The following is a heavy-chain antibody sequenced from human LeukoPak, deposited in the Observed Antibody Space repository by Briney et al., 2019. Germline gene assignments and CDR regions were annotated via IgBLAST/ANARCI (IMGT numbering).Heavy chain of an antibody. D-gene: IGHD3-3*01. V-gene: IGHV4-59*08. J-gene: IGHJ5*02. CDR2: IYYCGST. Sequence: SETLSLTCTVSGGSISSYYWSWIRQPPGKGLEWIGYIYYCGSTNYNPSLKSRVTISVDTSKNQFSLKLSSVTAADTAVYYCAGQTPPYYDFWSGYSSNWFDPWGQGTLVTVSS. CDR3: AGQTPPYYDFWSGYSSNWFDP. CDR1: GGSISSYY.